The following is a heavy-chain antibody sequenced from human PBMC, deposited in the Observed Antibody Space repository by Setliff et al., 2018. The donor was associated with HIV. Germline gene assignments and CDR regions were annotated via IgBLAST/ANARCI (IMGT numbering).Heavy chain of an antibody. D-gene: IGHD3-10*01. Sequence: SVKVSCKASGDTFSTYAITWVRQAPGQGLEWMGGIIPLVTIANYAQEFQGRVRFTADKSTSTAYMELNSQTSDDTAVYYCSRGRYGSGTYWGLYYYYYMDVWGKGTTVTVSS. V-gene: IGHV1-69*10. CDR3: SRGRYGSGTYWGLYYYYYMDV. CDR2: IIPLVTIA. J-gene: IGHJ6*03. CDR1: GDTFSTYA.